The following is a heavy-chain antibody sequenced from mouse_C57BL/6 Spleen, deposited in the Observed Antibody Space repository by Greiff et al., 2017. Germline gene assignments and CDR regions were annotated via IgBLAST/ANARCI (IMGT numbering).Heavy chain of an antibody. D-gene: IGHD2-1*01. Sequence: QVQLQQPGAELVKPGASVKLSCKASGYTFTSYWMHWVKQRPGQGLEWIGMIHPNSGSTNYNEKIKSKATLTVDKSSSTAFMQLSSRTSEDSAVNYCARNGNYRYWYCDVWGTGTTVTVSS. CDR3: ARNGNYRYWYCDV. V-gene: IGHV1-64*01. J-gene: IGHJ1*03. CDR1: GYTFTSYW. CDR2: IHPNSGST.